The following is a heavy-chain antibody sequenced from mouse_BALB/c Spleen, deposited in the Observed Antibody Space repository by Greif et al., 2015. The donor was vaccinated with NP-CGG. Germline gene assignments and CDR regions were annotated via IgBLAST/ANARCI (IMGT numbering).Heavy chain of an antibody. Sequence: VQVVESGPGLVAPSQSLSITCTVSGFSLTSYGVHWVRQPPGKGLEWLGVIWAGGSTNYNSALMSGLSISKDNSKSQVFLKMNSLQTDDTAMYYCARGVPYAMDYWGQGTSVTVSS. CDR2: IWAGGST. CDR1: GFSLTSYG. D-gene: IGHD5-1*01. J-gene: IGHJ4*01. CDR3: ARGVPYAMDY. V-gene: IGHV2-9*02.